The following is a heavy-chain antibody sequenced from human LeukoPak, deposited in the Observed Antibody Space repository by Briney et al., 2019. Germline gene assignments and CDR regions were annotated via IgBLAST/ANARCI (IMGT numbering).Heavy chain of an antibody. V-gene: IGHV4-59*08. J-gene: IGHJ4*02. D-gene: IGHD5-18*01. CDR2: IYYSGTT. CDR3: ARGTVDTAIDI. Sequence: SETLSLTCTVSGGFISSFYCSWIRQPPGKGLEWIGYIYYSGTTNYNPSLKSRVTISADTSKNQFSLRLSSVTAADTAVYYCARGTVDTAIDIWDQGTLVTVSS. CDR1: GGFISSFY.